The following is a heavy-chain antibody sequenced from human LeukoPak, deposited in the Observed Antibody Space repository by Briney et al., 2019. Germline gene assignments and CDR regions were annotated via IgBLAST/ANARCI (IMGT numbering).Heavy chain of an antibody. CDR2: ISGSGGST. CDR1: GFTFSSYA. D-gene: IGHD5-12*01. CDR3: ANQPGGYPYYFDY. J-gene: IGHJ4*02. Sequence: PGGSLRLSCAASGFTFSSYAMSWVRQAPGKGLEWVSAISGSGGSTYYADSVKGRFTISRDNSKNTLYLQMNSLRAEDTAVYYCANQPGGYPYYFDYWGQGTLVTVSS. V-gene: IGHV3-23*01.